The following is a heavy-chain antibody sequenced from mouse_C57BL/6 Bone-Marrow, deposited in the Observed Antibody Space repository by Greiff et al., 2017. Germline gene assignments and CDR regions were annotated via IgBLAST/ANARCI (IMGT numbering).Heavy chain of an antibody. CDR1: GYTFTSYW. V-gene: IGHV1-72*01. Sequence: QVQLKQPGAELVKPGASVKLSCKASGYTFTSYWMHWVKQRPGRGLEWIGRIDPNSGGTKYNEKFKGKATLTVDKPSSTAYMQLSSLTSEDSAVYYCARRRGNLYWYFDVWGTGTTVTVSS. J-gene: IGHJ1*03. CDR2: IDPNSGGT. CDR3: ARRRGNLYWYFDV. D-gene: IGHD2-1*01.